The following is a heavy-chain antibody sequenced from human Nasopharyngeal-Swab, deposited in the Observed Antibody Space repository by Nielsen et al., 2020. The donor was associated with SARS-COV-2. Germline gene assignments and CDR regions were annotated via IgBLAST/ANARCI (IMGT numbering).Heavy chain of an antibody. J-gene: IGHJ4*02. Sequence: SETLSLTCTVSGGSVSSSGFYWGWIRQPPGKGLEWIGSVYYDGNTYYNPSLKSRVTISVDPSKNQFSLRLISVTAADTAVYYCARHDADVVVVEAATRGFDYWGQETLVTVSS. CDR1: GGSVSSSGFY. CDR2: VYYDGNT. V-gene: IGHV4-39*01. CDR3: ARHDADVVVVEAATRGFDY. D-gene: IGHD2-15*01.